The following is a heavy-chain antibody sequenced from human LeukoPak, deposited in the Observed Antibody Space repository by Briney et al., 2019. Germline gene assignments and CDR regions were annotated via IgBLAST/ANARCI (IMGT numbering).Heavy chain of an antibody. V-gene: IGHV4-39*01. CDR1: GCSLRRNACY. D-gene: IGHD3-9*01. Sequence: AGTLSLTCPVSGCSLRRNACYWVGLPQPPGKGLEGIGSIYYGESTYYNSSLKSRDTISTDTTKSPFYLNLSSVCAPASGVYYCARYSRLVTHNWFDSWGQGTLVTVSS. CDR3: ARYSRLVTHNWFDS. J-gene: IGHJ5*01. CDR2: IYYGEST.